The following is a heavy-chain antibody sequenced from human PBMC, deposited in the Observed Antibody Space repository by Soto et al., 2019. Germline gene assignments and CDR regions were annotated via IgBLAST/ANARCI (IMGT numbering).Heavy chain of an antibody. CDR3: ATTRRDGYNNYYYYYGMDV. J-gene: IGHJ6*01. D-gene: IGHD5-12*01. Sequence: EVQLVESGGGLVKPGGSLRLSCAASGFTFSSYNMNWVRQAPGKGLEWVSSISSSGSYIYYADSVKGRFTISRDNAKNSLYMPMNSLRADDTAVYSCATTRRDGYNNYYYYYGMDVWGQGTTVTVSS. V-gene: IGHV3-21*01. CDR1: GFTFSSYN. CDR2: ISSSGSYI.